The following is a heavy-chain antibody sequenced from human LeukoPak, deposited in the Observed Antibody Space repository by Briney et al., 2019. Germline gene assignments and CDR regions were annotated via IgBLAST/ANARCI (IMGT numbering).Heavy chain of an antibody. J-gene: IGHJ4*02. V-gene: IGHV3-30*18. CDR3: AKPYYYGSRSYMDY. CDR2: ISYDGSNT. CDR1: GFTFSSYG. D-gene: IGHD3-10*01. Sequence: PGRSLRLSCAAFGFTFSSYGMHWVRQAPGKGLEWVAVISYDGSNTYYADSVKGRFTISRDNSKNMLYLQMNRLRAEDTAVYYCAKPYYYGSRSYMDYWGQGTLVTVSS.